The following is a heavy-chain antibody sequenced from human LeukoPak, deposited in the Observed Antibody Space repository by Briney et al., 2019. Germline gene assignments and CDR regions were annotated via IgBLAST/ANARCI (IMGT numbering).Heavy chain of an antibody. CDR3: AKDAYYDSSGFNTYFDY. J-gene: IGHJ4*02. CDR2: ISGRGGST. D-gene: IGHD3-22*01. Sequence: TGGSLRLSCAASGFTFSSFAMSWVRQAPGKGLEWVSAISGRGGSTYYADSVKGRFTISRGNSKNTLYLQMNSLRAEDTAIYYCAKDAYYDSSGFNTYFDYWGQGTLVTVSS. CDR1: GFTFSSFA. V-gene: IGHV3-23*01.